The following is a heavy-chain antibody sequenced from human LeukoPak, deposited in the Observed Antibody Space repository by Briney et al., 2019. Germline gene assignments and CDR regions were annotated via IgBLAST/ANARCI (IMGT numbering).Heavy chain of an antibody. Sequence: SETLSLTCTVSGGSISSYYWSWIRQPHGEGLEWIGYIHDSGRTNYSPSLKSRVVISVDTSKSQFSLKLTSVTAADTALYYCARLRGIYGEFGLWGQGTLVTVSS. CDR3: ARLRGIYGEFGL. J-gene: IGHJ4*02. V-gene: IGHV4-59*08. D-gene: IGHD4/OR15-4a*01. CDR2: IHDSGRT. CDR1: GGSISSYY.